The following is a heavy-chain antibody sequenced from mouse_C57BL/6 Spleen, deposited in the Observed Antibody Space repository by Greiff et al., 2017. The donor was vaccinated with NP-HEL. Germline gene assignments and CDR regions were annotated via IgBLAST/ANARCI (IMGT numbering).Heavy chain of an antibody. CDR3: TANWEFAY. CDR2: IRNKANNHAT. V-gene: IGHV6-6*01. CDR1: GFTFSDAW. D-gene: IGHD4-1*01. J-gene: IGHJ3*01. Sequence: EVQGVESGGGLVQPGGSMKLSCAASGFTFSDAWMDWVRQSPEKGLEWVAEIRNKANNHATYYAETGKGKFTISRADSKSSVYLQMNSLRDEATGIYYCTANWEFAYWGQGTLVTVSA.